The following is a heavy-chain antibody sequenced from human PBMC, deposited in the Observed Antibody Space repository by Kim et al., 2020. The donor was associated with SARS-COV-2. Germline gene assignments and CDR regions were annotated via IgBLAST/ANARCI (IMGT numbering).Heavy chain of an antibody. J-gene: IGHJ4*02. CDR3: AKESPTERDMITFGGDPFDY. Sequence: GGSLRLSCTASGFTFSSYAMSWVRQAPGKGLEWVSAISGSGGSTYYADSVKGRFTISRDNSKNTLYLQMNSLRAEDTAVYYCAKESPTERDMITFGGDPFDYWGQGTLVTVSS. V-gene: IGHV3-23*01. D-gene: IGHD3-16*01. CDR2: ISGSGGST. CDR1: GFTFSSYA.